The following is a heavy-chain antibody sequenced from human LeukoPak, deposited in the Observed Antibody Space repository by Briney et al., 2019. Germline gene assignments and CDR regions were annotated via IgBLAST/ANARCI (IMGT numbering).Heavy chain of an antibody. CDR1: GFTFSRYS. Sequence: GGSLRLSCAASGFTFSRYSMNWVRQAPGKGLEWVSYITNSSSTIFYADSVKGRFTISRDNAKNSLYLQMSSLRAEDTAVYYCTTAKNDHWGQGTLVTVSS. CDR2: ITNSSSTI. V-gene: IGHV3-48*04. CDR3: TTAKNDH. J-gene: IGHJ4*02.